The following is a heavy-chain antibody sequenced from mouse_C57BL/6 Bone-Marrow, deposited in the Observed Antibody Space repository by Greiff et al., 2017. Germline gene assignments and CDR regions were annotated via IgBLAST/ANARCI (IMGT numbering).Heavy chain of an antibody. J-gene: IGHJ3*01. CDR3: AATWFAY. Sequence: VHLVESGAELVRPGASVKLSCKASGYTFTDYYINWVKQRPGQGLEWIARIYPGSGNTYYNEKFKGKATLTAAKSSSTAYMQLSSLTAEDSAVXFCAATWFAYWGQGTLVTGSA. CDR2: IYPGSGNT. CDR1: GYTFTDYY. V-gene: IGHV1-76*01.